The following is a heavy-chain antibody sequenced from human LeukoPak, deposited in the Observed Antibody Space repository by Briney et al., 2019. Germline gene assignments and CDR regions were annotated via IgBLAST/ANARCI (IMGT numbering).Heavy chain of an antibody. V-gene: IGHV3-11*01. Sequence: PGGSLRLSCAASGFTFSDYYMSWIRQAPGKGLEWVSYISSSGSTIYYADSVKGRFTISRDNAKNSLYLQMNSLRAEDTAVYYCARAQMSSTTRQSNYYYYMDVWGKGTTVTVSS. J-gene: IGHJ6*03. D-gene: IGHD2-2*01. CDR3: ARAQMSSTTRQSNYYYYMDV. CDR1: GFTFSDYY. CDR2: ISSSGSTI.